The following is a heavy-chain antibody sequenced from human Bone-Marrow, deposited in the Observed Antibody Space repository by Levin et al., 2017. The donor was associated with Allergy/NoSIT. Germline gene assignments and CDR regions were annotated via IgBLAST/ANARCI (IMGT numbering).Heavy chain of an antibody. CDR3: AGGNWGSTGGFDD. CDR2: ISGSGGST. CDR1: GLTFSHYA. D-gene: IGHD7-27*01. Sequence: GGSLRLSCATSGLTFSHYAMSWVRQAPGKGLEWVSVISGSGGSTFYADSVKGRLTISRDNAKNTVYLQMTSLRVEDTALYYCAGGNWGSTGGFDDWGQGTLVSVSS. V-gene: IGHV3-23*01. J-gene: IGHJ4*02.